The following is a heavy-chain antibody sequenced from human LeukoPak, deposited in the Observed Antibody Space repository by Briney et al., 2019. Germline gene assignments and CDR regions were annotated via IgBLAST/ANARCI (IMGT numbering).Heavy chain of an antibody. CDR3: ARVNYALDY. J-gene: IGHJ4*02. Sequence: GASVTVSCTASGYTFTVYYIHWMRQAPGQGLEWVGWINPNNGDTTYAQRFQGRVTMTSDTSINTVYMELSSLTSDDTAVYYCARVNYALDYWGQGSLVIVSS. CDR2: INPNNGDT. V-gene: IGHV1-2*02. D-gene: IGHD2-2*01. CDR1: GYTFTVYY.